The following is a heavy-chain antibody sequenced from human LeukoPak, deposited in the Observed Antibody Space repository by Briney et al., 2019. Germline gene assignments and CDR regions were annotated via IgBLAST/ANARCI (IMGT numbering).Heavy chain of an antibody. CDR2: ISTDARTI. CDR3: VRGQATAWGLDY. J-gene: IGHJ4*02. D-gene: IGHD6-13*01. Sequence: GRSLRLSCAASGFTFSSYGMHWVRQAPGKGLVWVSHISTDARTITYGDFVKGRFTISRDNAKNTLYLQMDSLRAEDTALYYCVRGQATAWGLDYWGQGTLVTVSS. V-gene: IGHV3-74*01. CDR1: GFTFSSYG.